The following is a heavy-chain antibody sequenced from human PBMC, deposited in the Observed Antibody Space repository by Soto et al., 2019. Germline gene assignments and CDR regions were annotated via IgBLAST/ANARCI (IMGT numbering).Heavy chain of an antibody. D-gene: IGHD3-22*01. CDR3: YDLNY. Sequence: QVQLVQSGDEVKKPGASVKVSCKASGYTFTSYDITWVRQAAGQGLEWMGWMSTNSGSTGYAPKFKDRLTMTRDTAISTAYMEWSSLRSEDTAVYYCYDLNYWGQGTLVTVSS. CDR1: GYTFTSYD. J-gene: IGHJ4*02. CDR2: MSTNSGST. V-gene: IGHV1-8*01.